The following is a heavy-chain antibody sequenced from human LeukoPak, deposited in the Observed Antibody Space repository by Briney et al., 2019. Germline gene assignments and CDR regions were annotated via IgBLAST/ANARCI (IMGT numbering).Heavy chain of an antibody. V-gene: IGHV3-23*01. CDR1: GFTLSTYA. Sequence: GGSLRLSCAVSGFTLSTYAMTWVRQAPGKGLEWVSTISGSGDSPYYADSVKGRFTITRDNARNTVNLQMNSLRAGDAARYYCAKGGQDFDFWRFDLWGQGILVIVSS. J-gene: IGHJ5*02. CDR3: AKGGQDFDFWRFDL. D-gene: IGHD3-3*01. CDR2: ISGSGDSP.